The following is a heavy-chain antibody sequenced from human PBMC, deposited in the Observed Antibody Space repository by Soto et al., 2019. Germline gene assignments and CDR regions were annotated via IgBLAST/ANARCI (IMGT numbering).Heavy chain of an antibody. CDR3: AKDEPKDKCGGDCYNRFAY. CDR2: ISGSGGGT. V-gene: IGHV3-23*01. Sequence: EVQVLESGGGLVQPGGSLRLSCAASGFTFSSYAMSWVRQAPGKGLEWVSTISGSGGGTYYTDTVKGRFTISRENSKNTLYLQMTGLRAEDTAVYYCAKDEPKDKCGGDCYNRFAYWCEGTRVTVSS. D-gene: IGHD2-21*02. J-gene: IGHJ4*02. CDR1: GFTFSSYA.